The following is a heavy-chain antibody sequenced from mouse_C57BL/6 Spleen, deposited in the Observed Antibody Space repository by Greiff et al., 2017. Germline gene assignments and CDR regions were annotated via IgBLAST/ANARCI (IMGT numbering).Heavy chain of an antibody. CDR2: INPSTGGT. Sequence: VQLQQSGPELVKPGASVQISCKASGYSFTGYYMNWVKQSPAKSLEWIGEINPSTGGTTYNQKFKAKATLTVEQSSSTAYMQHKSLTSEDSAVYYCARNWDGWFAYWGQGTLVTVSA. J-gene: IGHJ3*01. D-gene: IGHD4-1*01. CDR1: GYSFTGYY. CDR3: ARNWDGWFAY. V-gene: IGHV1-42*01.